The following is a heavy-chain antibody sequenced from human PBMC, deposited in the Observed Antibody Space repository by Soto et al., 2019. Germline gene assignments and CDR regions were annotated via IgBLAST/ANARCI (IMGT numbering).Heavy chain of an antibody. Sequence: QVQLVQSGAEVKKPGASVKVSCKASGYTFTNYGISWVRQAPGQGLEWMGWISAYNGNTDYAQKLQGRVTMTPDTSTSTAYMELRSLRSDDTAVYYCARVAAIDGSRGLGGYWGQGTLVTVSS. CDR3: ARVAAIDGSRGLGGY. V-gene: IGHV1-18*04. CDR1: GYTFTNYG. J-gene: IGHJ4*02. CDR2: ISAYNGNT. D-gene: IGHD5-12*01.